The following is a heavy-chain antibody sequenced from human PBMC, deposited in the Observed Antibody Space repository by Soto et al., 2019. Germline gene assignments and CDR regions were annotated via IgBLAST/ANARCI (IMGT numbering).Heavy chain of an antibody. CDR3: ARLTRYYDILTGYHGLDPFDI. J-gene: IGHJ3*02. CDR2: IYYSGST. V-gene: IGHV4-59*01. CDR1: GGSISSYY. Sequence: SETLSLTCTVSGGSISSYYWSWILQPPGKXLEWIGYIYYSGSTNYNPSLKSRVTISVDTSKNQFSLKLSSVTAADTAVYYCARLTRYYDILTGYHGLDPFDIWGQGTMVTVSS. D-gene: IGHD3-9*01.